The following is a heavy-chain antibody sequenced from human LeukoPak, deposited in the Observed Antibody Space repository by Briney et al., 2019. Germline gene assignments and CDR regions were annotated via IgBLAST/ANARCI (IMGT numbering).Heavy chain of an antibody. D-gene: IGHD3-3*01. CDR2: IWYDGSNK. J-gene: IGHJ6*02. V-gene: IGHV3-33*01. CDR1: GFTFNNYG. Sequence: PGGSLRLSCAASGFTFNNYGMHWVRQAPGKGLEWVAVIWYDGSNKYYADSVKGRFTISRDNSKNTLYLQMNSLRAEDTAVYYCARAGEYDFWSGYHPHYGMDVWGQGTTVTVSS. CDR3: ARAGEYDFWSGYHPHYGMDV.